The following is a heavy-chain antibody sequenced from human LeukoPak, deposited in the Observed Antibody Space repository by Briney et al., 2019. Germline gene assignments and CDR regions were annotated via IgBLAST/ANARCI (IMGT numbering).Heavy chain of an antibody. V-gene: IGHV4-4*02. D-gene: IGHD6-19*01. J-gene: IGHJ5*02. CDR3: ARDELSRSGIFGP. CDR1: NGSISSPRW. Sequence: PSETLSLTCAVSNGSISSPRWWSWVRQPPGKGLEWIGEIYHSGNTNYNPSLKSRVTISVDKSKNQFSLNLRSVTAADTAVYYCARDELSRSGIFGPWGQGTLVTVSS. CDR2: IYHSGNT.